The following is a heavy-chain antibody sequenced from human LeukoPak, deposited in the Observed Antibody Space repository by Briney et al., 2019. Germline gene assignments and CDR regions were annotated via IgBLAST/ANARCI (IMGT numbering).Heavy chain of an antibody. J-gene: IGHJ4*02. Sequence: PSGTLSLTCAVSGGSISSSNWWSWVRQPPGKGLEWIGEIYHSGSTNYNPSLKSRVTISVDKSKNQFSLKLSSVTAADTAVYYCARGRYYDFWSGYYRGHFDYWGQGTLVTVSS. D-gene: IGHD3-3*01. CDR1: GGSISSSNW. V-gene: IGHV4-4*02. CDR2: IYHSGST. CDR3: ARGRYYDFWSGYYRGHFDY.